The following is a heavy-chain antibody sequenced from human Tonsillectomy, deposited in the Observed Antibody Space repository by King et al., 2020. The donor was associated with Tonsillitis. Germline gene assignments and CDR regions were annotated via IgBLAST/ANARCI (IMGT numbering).Heavy chain of an antibody. CDR1: GFTFSDYT. CDR2: INSRGRYI. J-gene: IGHJ4*02. CDR3: ARDRLSGDY. V-gene: IGHV3-21*01. Sequence: VRLVESGGGLVKPGWSLRLSCAASGFTFSDYTINWVRQAPGKGLEWVSSINSRGRYIYYADSVKGRFTISRDNAKNLLFLQMNSLTADDTAVYYCARDRLSGDYWGQGTLVTVSS. D-gene: IGHD2-21*02.